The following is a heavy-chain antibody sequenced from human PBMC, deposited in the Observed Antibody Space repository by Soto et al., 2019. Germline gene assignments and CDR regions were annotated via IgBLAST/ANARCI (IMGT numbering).Heavy chain of an antibody. J-gene: IGHJ4*02. Sequence: PSETLSLTCTVSGGSITTFYWSWVRPPAGKGLEWIGRIFSSGSTSFNPSLESRVAMSVDTSKNHFSLNLSSVTAADMAVYYCAREGSYSAYNFAHGIQLWSFDFWGQGALVTVSS. D-gene: IGHD5-12*01. CDR1: GGSITTFY. V-gene: IGHV4-4*07. CDR3: AREGSYSAYNFAHGIQLWSFDF. CDR2: IFSSGST.